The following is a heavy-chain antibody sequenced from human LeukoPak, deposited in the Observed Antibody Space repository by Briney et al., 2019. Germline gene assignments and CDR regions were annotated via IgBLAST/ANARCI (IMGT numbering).Heavy chain of an antibody. CDR1: GYSFTSYW. CDR3: ACVDDYSNYGPYYFYY. V-gene: IGHV5-51*01. Sequence: GESLKISCKGSGYSFTSYWIGWVRQMPGKGLEWMGIIYPGDSDTRYSPSFQGQVTISADKSISTAYLQWCSLKASNTAMYYCACVDDYSNYGPYYFYYWGQGTLVTVSS. D-gene: IGHD4-11*01. J-gene: IGHJ4*02. CDR2: IYPGDSDT.